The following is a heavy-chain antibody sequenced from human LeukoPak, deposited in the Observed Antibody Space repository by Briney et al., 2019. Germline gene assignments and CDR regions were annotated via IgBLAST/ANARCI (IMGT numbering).Heavy chain of an antibody. J-gene: IGHJ4*02. D-gene: IGHD6-6*01. CDR3: ARQTAPPFLHGSSSGTTSIDY. V-gene: IGHV4-39*01. Sequence: SETLSLTCNVSGGSITSSSYYWGWIRQPPGKGLEWIGTIYYSGSTYYNPSLKSRVTISVDTSKNQFSLKLTSVTAADTAVYFCARQTAPPFLHGSSSGTTSIDYWGQGTLVTVSS. CDR2: IYYSGST. CDR1: GGSITSSSYY.